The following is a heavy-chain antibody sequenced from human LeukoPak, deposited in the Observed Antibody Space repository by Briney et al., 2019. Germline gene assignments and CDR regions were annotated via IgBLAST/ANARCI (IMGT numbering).Heavy chain of an antibody. CDR3: ATAVASSSGWYADY. V-gene: IGHV3-48*01. J-gene: IGHJ4*02. CDR2: INSGSEAI. D-gene: IGHD6-19*01. CDR1: GFTLSHYQ. Sequence: GGSLRLSCAMSGFTLSHYQMNWVRQAPGKGLEWVSYINSGSEAIYYADSVKGRFTVSRDNSKNTLYLQMNSLRAEDTAVYYCATAVASSSGWYADYWGQGTLVTVSS.